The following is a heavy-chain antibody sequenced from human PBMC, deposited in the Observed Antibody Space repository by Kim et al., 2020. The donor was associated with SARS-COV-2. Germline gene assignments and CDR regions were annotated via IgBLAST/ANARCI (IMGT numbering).Heavy chain of an antibody. D-gene: IGHD2-15*01. J-gene: IGHJ5*01. Sequence: GGSLRLSCVASGIIFSSYSMSWVRQAPGKGLEWVAYISSSGITTYYGDSVKGRFIISRDNAKNSLYLQMDSLRDDDTAVYYCAKGRVGVVGAATNNWFDSWGQGTRVTVSS. V-gene: IGHV3-48*02. CDR3: AKGRVGVVGAATNNWFDS. CDR2: ISSSGITT. CDR1: GIIFSSYS.